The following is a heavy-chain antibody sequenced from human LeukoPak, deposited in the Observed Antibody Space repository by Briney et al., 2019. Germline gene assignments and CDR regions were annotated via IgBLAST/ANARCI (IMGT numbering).Heavy chain of an antibody. J-gene: IGHJ4*02. Sequence: ASVKVSCKASGYTFTSYGISWVRQAPGQGLEWMGWISAYNGNTNYAQKFQGRVTITADKSTSTAYMELSSLRSEDTAVYYCAREEYSSSAGVFDYWGQGTLVTVSS. D-gene: IGHD6-6*01. V-gene: IGHV1-18*01. CDR3: AREEYSSSAGVFDY. CDR1: GYTFTSYG. CDR2: ISAYNGNT.